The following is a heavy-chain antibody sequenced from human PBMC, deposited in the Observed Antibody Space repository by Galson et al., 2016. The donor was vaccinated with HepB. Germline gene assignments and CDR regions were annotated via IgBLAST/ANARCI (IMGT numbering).Heavy chain of an antibody. CDR3: AINDIVAGYSAFDY. J-gene: IGHJ4*02. D-gene: IGHD3-9*01. CDR2: ISYDGSNK. Sequence: SLRLSCAASGFTFSSYGMHWVRQAPGKGLEWVAVISYDGSNKYYADSVRGRFTISRDNSKNTLFLQMNSLRAEDTAVYYCAINDIVAGYSAFDYWGQGTLVTVSS. V-gene: IGHV3-30*03. CDR1: GFTFSSYG.